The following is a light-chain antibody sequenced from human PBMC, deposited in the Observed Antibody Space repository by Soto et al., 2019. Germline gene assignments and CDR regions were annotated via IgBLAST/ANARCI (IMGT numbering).Light chain of an antibody. CDR3: QQRSNWLT. CDR2: DAS. CDR1: QSVSSY. V-gene: IGKV3-11*01. Sequence: EIVLTQSPATLSLSPGERATLSCRASQSVSSYLAWYQQKPGQAPRLLIYDASNRATGIPARFSGSGSGTVFTLTIRRLEPEDFAVYYCQQRSNWLTFGGGTKVEIK. J-gene: IGKJ4*01.